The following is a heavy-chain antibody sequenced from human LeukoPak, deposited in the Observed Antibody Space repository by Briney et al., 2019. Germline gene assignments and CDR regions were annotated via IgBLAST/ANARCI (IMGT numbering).Heavy chain of an antibody. Sequence: PGGSLRLSCAASGFTLSSYGMHWVRQALGQGLGWVAFLRYDGSNKYYADSVKGRFTLSRDNSKYMLHLQKTVLIAEDTAGDDCAEVSYSPRVPMGDYFGYRGNRTLVTVSS. D-gene: IGHD1-26*01. CDR3: AEVSYSPRVPMGDYFGY. CDR1: GFTLSSYG. J-gene: IGHJ4*01. CDR2: LRYDGSNK. V-gene: IGHV3-30*02.